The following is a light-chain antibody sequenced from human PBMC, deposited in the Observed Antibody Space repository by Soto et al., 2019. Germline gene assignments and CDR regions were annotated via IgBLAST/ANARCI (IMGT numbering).Light chain of an antibody. CDR1: QSVRTY. Sequence: EIVLTQSPVTLSLSPGERATLSCRASQSVRTYLAWYQVKPGQAPRLLIYDASRRASGVPARFSGSGSGTDFTLTISSLEPEDFAVYYCQQYGSSLYTFGQGTKLEIK. CDR3: QQYGSSLYT. J-gene: IGKJ2*01. V-gene: IGKV3-20*01. CDR2: DAS.